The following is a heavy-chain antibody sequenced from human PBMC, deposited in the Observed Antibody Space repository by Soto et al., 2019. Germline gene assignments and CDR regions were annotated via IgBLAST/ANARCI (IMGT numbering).Heavy chain of an antibody. CDR2: VYYRGRS. CDR3: VRQRTSVLTQAYFDY. D-gene: IGHD2-8*01. V-gene: IGHV4-39*01. CDR1: RGSVSSRNYY. Sequence: SETLSLTGTVSRGSVSSRNYYWGWIRQSPGKGLEWMGSVYYRGRSYSKSSVKSRVTMSVDTSKTRSSLNLTSVTASDTAVYYCVRQRTSVLTQAYFDYWGPGALVTVSS. J-gene: IGHJ4*02.